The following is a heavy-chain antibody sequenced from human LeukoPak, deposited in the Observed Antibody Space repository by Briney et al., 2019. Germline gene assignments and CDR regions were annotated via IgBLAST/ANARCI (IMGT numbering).Heavy chain of an antibody. CDR1: GSTFSNYA. Sequence: GGSLRLSCAASGSTFSNYAMHWVRQAPGKGLEWVAVIWYDRGDKYYADAVKGRFTISRDDSKNTLYLQIKSLRAEDTAVYYCARDKWGNGWTGSIDNWGQGTLVTVSA. V-gene: IGHV3-33*01. CDR3: ARDKWGNGWTGSIDN. CDR2: IWYDRGDK. J-gene: IGHJ4*02. D-gene: IGHD6-19*01.